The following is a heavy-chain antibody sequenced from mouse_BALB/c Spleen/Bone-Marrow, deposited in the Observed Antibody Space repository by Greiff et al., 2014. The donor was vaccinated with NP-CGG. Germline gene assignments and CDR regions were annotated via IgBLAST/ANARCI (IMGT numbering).Heavy chain of an antibody. J-gene: IGHJ3*01. CDR2: IDPANGNT. V-gene: IGHV14-3*02. CDR1: GFNIKDTY. CDR3: ARYYYGSSLFAY. D-gene: IGHD1-1*01. Sequence: VHVKQSGAELVRPGASVKLSCTASGFNIKDTYMYWVKQRPEQGLEWIGRIDPANGNTKYDPKFQDKATITADTSSNTAYLQLGSLTSEDTAVYYCARYYYGSSLFAYWGQGTLVTVSA.